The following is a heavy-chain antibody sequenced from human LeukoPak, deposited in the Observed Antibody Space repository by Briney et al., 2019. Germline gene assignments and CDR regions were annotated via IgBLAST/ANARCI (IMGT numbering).Heavy chain of an antibody. CDR3: ASQDCSSTSCPFDY. CDR1: GRSISSGGSY. Sequence: PSDTLSLICTVSGRSISSGGSYWSWIRRHPGKGLEWIRDIYYSGSTYYNPSLKSRVTISVDTSKNQFSLKLSSLTAADTAVYYCASQDCSSTSCPFDYWGQGTLVTVSS. J-gene: IGHJ4*02. CDR2: IYYSGST. D-gene: IGHD2-2*01. V-gene: IGHV4-31*03.